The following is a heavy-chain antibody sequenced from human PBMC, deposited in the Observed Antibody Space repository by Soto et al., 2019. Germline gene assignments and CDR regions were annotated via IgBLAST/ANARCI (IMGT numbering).Heavy chain of an antibody. CDR1: GFIFKMYW. V-gene: IGHV3-74*01. CDR3: TRGPRPISTGTGAH. Sequence: EVQLVESGGGLVPPGGSVRLSCAASGFIFKMYWMHWVRQTPGKGLVWISRIYNDGSYTDYADSVKGRFTISRDNVNDTLYLQMNNLRAEDSGLYYCTRGPRPISTGTGAHWGQGTQVTVSS. J-gene: IGHJ4*02. CDR2: IYNDGSYT. D-gene: IGHD3-10*01.